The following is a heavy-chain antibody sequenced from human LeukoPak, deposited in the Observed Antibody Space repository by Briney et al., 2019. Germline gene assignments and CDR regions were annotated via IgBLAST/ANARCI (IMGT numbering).Heavy chain of an antibody. J-gene: IGHJ4*02. Sequence: ASVKASCKASGYTFTSYYMHWVRQAPGQGLEWMGIINPSGGSTSYAQKFQGRVTMTRDTSTSTVYMELSSLRSEDTAVYYCARDPGGDCFDYWGQGTLVTVSS. V-gene: IGHV1-46*01. CDR2: INPSGGST. D-gene: IGHD2-21*01. CDR1: GYTFTSYY. CDR3: ARDPGGDCFDY.